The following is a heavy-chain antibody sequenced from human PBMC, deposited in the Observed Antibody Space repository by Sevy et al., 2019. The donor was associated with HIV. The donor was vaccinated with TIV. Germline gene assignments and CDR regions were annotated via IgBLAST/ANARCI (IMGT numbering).Heavy chain of an antibody. V-gene: IGHV3-30*18. CDR3: AKGSGYYDFWSGYRYYYYYGMDV. Sequence: GGSLRLSCAASGFTFSSYGMHWVRQAPGKGLEWVAVISYDGSNKYYADSVKGRFTISRENSKNTLYLQMNSLRAEDTAVYYCAKGSGYYDFWSGYRYYYYYGMDVWGQGTTVTVSS. J-gene: IGHJ6*02. D-gene: IGHD3-3*01. CDR1: GFTFSSYG. CDR2: ISYDGSNK.